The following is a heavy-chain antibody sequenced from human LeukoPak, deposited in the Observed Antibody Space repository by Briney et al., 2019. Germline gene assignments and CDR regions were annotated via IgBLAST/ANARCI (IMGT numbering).Heavy chain of an antibody. J-gene: IGHJ5*02. Sequence: KPSETLSLTCTVSGGSISSSSYYWGWIRQPPGKGLEWIGSIYYSGSTYYNPPLKSRVTISVDTSKNQFSLKLSSVTAADTAVYYCARPLGGATRGGNWFDPWGQETLVTVSS. CDR2: IYYSGST. V-gene: IGHV4-39*01. CDR3: ARPLGGATRGGNWFDP. CDR1: GGSISSSSYY. D-gene: IGHD1-26*01.